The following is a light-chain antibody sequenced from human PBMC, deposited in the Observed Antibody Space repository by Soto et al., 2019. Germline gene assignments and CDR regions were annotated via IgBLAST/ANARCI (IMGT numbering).Light chain of an antibody. CDR2: EAS. V-gene: IGKV3-11*01. CDR3: QQRNNLPWT. CDR1: QSVSDY. Sequence: EVVLTQSPATLSLSPGERATLSCRASQSVSDYTAWFQQKPGQPPRLVIYEASNRATGIPDRFSGSGSGTDFTLTISSLDPEDFAVYYCQQRNNLPWTFGQGTKLEIK. J-gene: IGKJ1*01.